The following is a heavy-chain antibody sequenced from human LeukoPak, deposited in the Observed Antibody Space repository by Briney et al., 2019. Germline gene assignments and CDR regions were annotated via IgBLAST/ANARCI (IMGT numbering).Heavy chain of an antibody. V-gene: IGHV4-59*01. Sequence: SETRSLTYSVPGGPIKTYHWSWIRQPPGRGLEWIGHIFYSGSTNYNPSLKSRVTISLVMSKNQISLKLSSVTTADTAMYYCARTDDAFHIWGHGTTVTVSS. CDR1: GGPIKTYH. D-gene: IGHD2-21*02. CDR3: ARTDDAFHI. CDR2: IFYSGST. J-gene: IGHJ3*02.